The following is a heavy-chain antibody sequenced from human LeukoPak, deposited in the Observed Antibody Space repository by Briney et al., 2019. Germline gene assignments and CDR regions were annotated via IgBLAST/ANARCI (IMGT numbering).Heavy chain of an antibody. CDR3: ARRNTVSYLGEVFGY. V-gene: IGHV5-51*01. CDR2: IYPDDSDT. J-gene: IGHJ4*02. D-gene: IGHD1-26*01. Sequence: GESLKISCKGSGYRFGSYWIGWVRLMPGQGLEWMGIIYPDDSDTRYSPSFQGQVTISADKSISTAYLQWSSLKASDTAIYYCARRNTVSYLGEVFGYWGQGTLVTVSS. CDR1: GYRFGSYW.